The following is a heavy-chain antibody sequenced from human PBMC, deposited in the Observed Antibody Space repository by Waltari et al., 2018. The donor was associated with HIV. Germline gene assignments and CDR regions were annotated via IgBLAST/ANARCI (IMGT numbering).Heavy chain of an antibody. J-gene: IGHJ4*02. CDR2: INPNSGGT. CDR1: GYTFTGYY. V-gene: IGHV1-2*02. CDR3: AREPSLTTAYDY. Sequence: QVQLVQSGAEVKKPGASVKVSCKASGYTFTGYYMHWVRQAPGQGLEWMGWINPNSGGTNYAQKLQGRVTMTRDTSISTAYMELTRLRSDDTAVYYCAREPSLTTAYDYWGQGTLVTVSS. D-gene: IGHD4-17*01.